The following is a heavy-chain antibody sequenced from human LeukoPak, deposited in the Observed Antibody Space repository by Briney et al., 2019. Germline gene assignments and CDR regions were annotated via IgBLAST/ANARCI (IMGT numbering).Heavy chain of an antibody. D-gene: IGHD3-10*02. CDR2: INSDGSNT. V-gene: IGHV3-74*01. Sequence: GGSLRLSCAASGFTFSSYWMHWVRQAPGKGLVWVSRINSDGSNTNYADSVKGRFTISRDNAKNTLYLQMNSLRAEDTAVYYCARDVRGLIHLYSFDYWGQGTLVTVSS. CDR3: ARDVRGLIHLYSFDY. J-gene: IGHJ4*02. CDR1: GFTFSSYW.